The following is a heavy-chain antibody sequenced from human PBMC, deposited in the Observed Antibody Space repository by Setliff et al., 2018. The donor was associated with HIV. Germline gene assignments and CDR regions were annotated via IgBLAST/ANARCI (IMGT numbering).Heavy chain of an antibody. V-gene: IGHV3-53*01. CDR2: IYSDGST. Sequence: GESLKISCAASGFSVSDSYMRWVRQAPGKGLEWVSVIYSDGSTYYADSVKGRFTVSRDTSKNSLYLQMNSLRAEDTAVYFCARERRAVVITGYYYYYMDVWGKGTTVTVSS. D-gene: IGHD3-22*01. CDR1: GFSVSDSY. CDR3: ARERRAVVITGYYYYYMDV. J-gene: IGHJ6*03.